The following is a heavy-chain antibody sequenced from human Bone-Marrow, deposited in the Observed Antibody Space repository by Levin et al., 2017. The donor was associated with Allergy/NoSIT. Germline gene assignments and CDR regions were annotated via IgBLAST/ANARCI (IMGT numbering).Heavy chain of an antibody. D-gene: IGHD3-10*01. V-gene: IGHV3-23*01. CDR2: ISGSGGNT. J-gene: IGHJ2*01. Sequence: SCAASGFTFSSFGMSWVRQAPGRGLEWVSSISGSGGNTHYENSVKGRFTISRDNSKNTLDLQMNSLRAEDTAVYYCAKGGASGSHWYFHLWGRGTLVTVSS. CDR3: AKGGASGSHWYFHL. CDR1: GFTFSSFG.